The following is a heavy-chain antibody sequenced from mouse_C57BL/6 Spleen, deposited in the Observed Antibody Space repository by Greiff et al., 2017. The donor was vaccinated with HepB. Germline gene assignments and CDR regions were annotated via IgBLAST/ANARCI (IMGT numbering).Heavy chain of an antibody. V-gene: IGHV1-81*01. J-gene: IGHJ3*01. CDR1: GYTFTSYG. Sequence: VQLQQSGAERARPGASVKLSCKASGYTFTSYGISWVKQRTGQGLEWIGEIYPRSGNTYYNEKFKGKATLTADKSSSTAYMELRSLTSEDSAVYLCARDYDGAWFAYWGQGTLVTVSA. D-gene: IGHD2-4*01. CDR2: IYPRSGNT. CDR3: ARDYDGAWFAY.